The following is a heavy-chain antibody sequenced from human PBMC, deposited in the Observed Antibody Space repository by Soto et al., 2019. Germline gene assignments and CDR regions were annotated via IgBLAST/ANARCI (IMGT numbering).Heavy chain of an antibody. D-gene: IGHD5-18*01. CDR1: GGSISSGDYY. J-gene: IGHJ6*02. CDR3: ARGWYTAMGGGYYYYGMDV. Sequence: QVQLQESGPGLVKPSQTLSLTCTVSGGSISSGDYYWSWIRQPPGKGLEWIGYIYYSGSTYYNPSLKSRVTISVGTSKNQFSLKLSSVTAADTAVYYCARGWYTAMGGGYYYYGMDVWGQGTTVTVSS. V-gene: IGHV4-30-4*01. CDR2: IYYSGST.